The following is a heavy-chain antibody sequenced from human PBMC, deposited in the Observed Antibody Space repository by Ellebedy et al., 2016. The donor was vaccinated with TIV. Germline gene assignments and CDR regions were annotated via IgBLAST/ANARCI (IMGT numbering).Heavy chain of an antibody. CDR1: GGSISNRDYY. CDR3: ARDPDLPRGRFDT. D-gene: IGHD1-14*01. V-gene: IGHV4-39*07. CDR2: IYYSGSA. Sequence: MPSETLSLTCTVSGGSISNRDYYWNWLRQPPGKGLEWIGSIYYSGSAYYNPSLKRRVTVSVDTSKNQFSLNLTSVTAADTAVYYCARDPDLPRGRFDTWGQGTLVTVSS. J-gene: IGHJ5*02.